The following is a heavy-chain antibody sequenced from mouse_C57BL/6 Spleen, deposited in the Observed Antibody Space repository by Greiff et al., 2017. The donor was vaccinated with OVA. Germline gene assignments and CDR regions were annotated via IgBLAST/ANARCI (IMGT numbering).Heavy chain of an antibody. CDR2: ISDGGSYT. CDR3: ARDSPDGYYGYFDV. Sequence: EVKLVESGGGLVKPGGSLKLSCAASGFTFRSYAMSWVRQTPEKRLEWVATISDGGSYTYYPDNVKGRFTISRDNAKNNLYLQMSHLQSEDTAMYYCARDSPDGYYGYFDVWGTGTTVTVSS. D-gene: IGHD2-3*01. V-gene: IGHV5-4*01. CDR1: GFTFRSYA. J-gene: IGHJ1*03.